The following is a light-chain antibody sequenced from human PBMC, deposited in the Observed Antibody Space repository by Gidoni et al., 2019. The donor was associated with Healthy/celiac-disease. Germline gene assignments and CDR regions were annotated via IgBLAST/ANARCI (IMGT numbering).Light chain of an antibody. CDR1: QSVNSSY. CDR3: QQYGSSPKT. CDR2: GAS. V-gene: IGKV3-20*01. J-gene: IGKJ1*01. Sequence: EIVLTQSPGTLSLFPGERATLSCRASQSVNSSYLAWYQQKPGQAPRLLIYGASSRATGIPDRFSGSGSGTDFTLTISRLEPEDFAVYYCQQYGSSPKTFGQGTKVEIK.